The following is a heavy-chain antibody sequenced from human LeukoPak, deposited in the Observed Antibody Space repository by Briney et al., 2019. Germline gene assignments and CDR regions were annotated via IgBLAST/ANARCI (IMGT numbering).Heavy chain of an antibody. Sequence: SETLSLTCTVSGGSISSSTYFWGWIRQPPGKGLEWIGSIYYSGSTYYNPSLKSRVTISVDASKNQFSLKLSSVTAADTAVYFCARHPDSLRDAFDIWGQGTVVTVSS. D-gene: IGHD4-17*01. V-gene: IGHV4-39*07. CDR3: ARHPDSLRDAFDI. J-gene: IGHJ3*02. CDR2: IYYSGST. CDR1: GGSISSSTYF.